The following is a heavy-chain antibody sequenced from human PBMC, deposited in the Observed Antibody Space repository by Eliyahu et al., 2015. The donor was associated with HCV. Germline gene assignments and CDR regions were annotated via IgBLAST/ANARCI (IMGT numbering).Heavy chain of an antibody. D-gene: IGHD6-13*01. Sequence: EVQLVESGGGLVKPGGSLRLSCAASGFTXSNAWMSWVRQAPGKGLEGVGRXKSKTDGGTTDYAAPVKGRFTISRDDSKNTLYLQMNSLKTEDTAVYYCTARWDYYYYGMDVWGQGTTVTVSS. V-gene: IGHV3-15*01. CDR3: TARWDYYYYGMDV. CDR1: GFTXSNAW. CDR2: XKSKTDGGTT. J-gene: IGHJ6*02.